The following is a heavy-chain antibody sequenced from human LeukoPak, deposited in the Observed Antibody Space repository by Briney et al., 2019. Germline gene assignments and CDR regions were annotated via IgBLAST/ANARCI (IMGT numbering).Heavy chain of an antibody. V-gene: IGHV3-23*01. CDR3: VLTKTGYYYSNYFDY. CDR2: NSCSGDST. D-gene: IGHD3-22*01. CDR1: GIHFSSYA. J-gene: IGHJ4*02. Sequence: GPLRLSCAASGIHFSSYAMRWVRQDPGKGLETVSENSCSGDSTLYADSVKRQTTISRDNSKNTLYLQMNSLRAEDTAVYYCVLTKTGYYYSNYFDYWGQGTLVTVSS.